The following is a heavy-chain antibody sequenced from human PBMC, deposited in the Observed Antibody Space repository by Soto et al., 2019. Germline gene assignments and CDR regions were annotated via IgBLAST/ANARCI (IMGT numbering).Heavy chain of an antibody. D-gene: IGHD6-19*01. CDR3: AAIAVADYYYYYYMDV. CDR1: GYTFTSYD. CDR2: MNPNSGNT. Sequence: ASVKVSCKASGYTFTSYDINWVRQATGQGLEWMGWMNPNSGNTGYAQKFQGRVTMTRNTSISTAYMELSSLRSEDTAVYYCAAIAVADYYYYYYMDVWGKGTTVTVSS. J-gene: IGHJ6*03. V-gene: IGHV1-8*01.